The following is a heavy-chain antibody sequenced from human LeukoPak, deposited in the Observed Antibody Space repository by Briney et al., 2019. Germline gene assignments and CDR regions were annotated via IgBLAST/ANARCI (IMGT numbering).Heavy chain of an antibody. V-gene: IGHV1-3*01. D-gene: IGHD3-3*01. CDR1: GYTFTSYA. CDR2: INAGNGNT. CDR3: ARGAKPRITIFGVVKENWFDP. J-gene: IGHJ5*02. Sequence: ASVKVSCKASGYTFTSYAMHWVRQAPGQRLEWMGWINAGNGNTKYSQKFQGRVTITRDTSASTAYMELSSLRSEDTAVYYCARGAKPRITIFGVVKENWFDPWGQGTLVTVSS.